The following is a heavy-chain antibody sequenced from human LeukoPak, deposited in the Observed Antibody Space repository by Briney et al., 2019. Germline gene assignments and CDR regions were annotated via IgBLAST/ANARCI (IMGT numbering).Heavy chain of an antibody. Sequence: QSGGSLRLSCAASGFTFSSHEMNWVRQAPGKGLEWVSYISSSTSGSTIYYADSVKGRFTTSRDNAKNSLYLQLNSLRAEDTAVYYCARGGYCSSTICYVFNAFDIWGQGTMVTVSS. D-gene: IGHD2-2*01. CDR2: ISSSTSGSTI. V-gene: IGHV3-48*03. J-gene: IGHJ3*02. CDR1: GFTFSSHE. CDR3: ARGGYCSSTICYVFNAFDI.